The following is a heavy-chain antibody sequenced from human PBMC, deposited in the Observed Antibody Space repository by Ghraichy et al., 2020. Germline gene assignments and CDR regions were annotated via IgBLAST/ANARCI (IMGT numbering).Heavy chain of an antibody. CDR3: ARGRYYYDSSGYYRYFDL. Sequence: SETLSLTCTVSGGSISSYYWSWTRQPPGKGLEWIGYIYYSGSTNYNPALKSRVTISVDMSKNQFSLKLSSVTAADTAVYYCARGRYYYDSSGYYRYFDLWGRGTLVTVSS. J-gene: IGHJ2*01. D-gene: IGHD3-22*01. CDR1: GGSISSYY. CDR2: IYYSGST. V-gene: IGHV4-59*01.